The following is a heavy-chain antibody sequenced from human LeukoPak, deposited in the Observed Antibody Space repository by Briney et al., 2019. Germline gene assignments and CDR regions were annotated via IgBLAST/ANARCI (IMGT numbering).Heavy chain of an antibody. V-gene: IGHV3-53*01. CDR1: GFTFDDYA. CDR2: IYSGGST. CDR3: ARRRSLTTDFDY. D-gene: IGHD4-11*01. J-gene: IGHJ4*02. Sequence: GGSLRLSCAASGFTFDDYAMHWVRQAPGEGLEWVSLIYSGGSTYYADSVKGRFTISRDNSKNTLYLQMNSLRAEDTAVYYCARRRSLTTDFDYWGQGTLVTVSS.